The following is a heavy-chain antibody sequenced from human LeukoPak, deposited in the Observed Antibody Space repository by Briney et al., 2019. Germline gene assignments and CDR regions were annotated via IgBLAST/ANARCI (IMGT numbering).Heavy chain of an antibody. D-gene: IGHD3-22*01. CDR2: IYYSGST. Sequence: SETLSLTCTVSGGSISSYYWSWIRQPPGKGLEWIGYIYYSGSTNYNPSLKSRVTISVDTSKNQFSLKLSSVTAADTAVYYCARGGDYYDSSGYLPAAPHFDYWGQGTLVTVSS. J-gene: IGHJ4*02. V-gene: IGHV4-59*12. CDR3: ARGGDYYDSSGYLPAAPHFDY. CDR1: GGSISSYY.